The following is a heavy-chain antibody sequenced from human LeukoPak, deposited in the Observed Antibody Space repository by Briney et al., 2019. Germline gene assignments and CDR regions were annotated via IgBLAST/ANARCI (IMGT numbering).Heavy chain of an antibody. CDR3: ARDFFPIVDSTWYEIGY. V-gene: IGHV3-30-3*01. J-gene: IGHJ4*02. Sequence: GGPLRLSCAASGINFNEAWMAWVRQAPGKGLEWVTLISYDGYDKSYADSVRGRFTISRDNSRNTLYLQMDSLRSEDTAVYYCARDFFPIVDSTWYEIGYWGQGTLVTVSS. D-gene: IGHD2-21*01. CDR2: ISYDGYDK. CDR1: GINFNEAW.